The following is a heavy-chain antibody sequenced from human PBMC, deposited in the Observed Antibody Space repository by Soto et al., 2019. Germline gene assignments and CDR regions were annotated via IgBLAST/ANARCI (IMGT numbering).Heavy chain of an antibody. J-gene: IGHJ6*02. CDR2: IIPIFGKA. V-gene: IGHV1-69*01. CDR3: AGGGGGAARRLRGGMDV. Sequence: QVQLVQSGAEVKKPGSSVKVSCKASGGTFSSYAISWVRQAPGQGLEWMGGIIPIFGKANYAQKFQGKVTIYAGEPRRKAYTELSGLRSGDTDVFYCAGGGGGAARRLRGGMDVWGQGTTVTVSS. D-gene: IGHD6-6*01. CDR1: GGTFSSYA.